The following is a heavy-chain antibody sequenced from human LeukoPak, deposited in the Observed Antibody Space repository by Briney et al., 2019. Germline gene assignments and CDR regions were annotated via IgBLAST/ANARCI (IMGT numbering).Heavy chain of an antibody. V-gene: IGHV4-4*07. CDR1: GGPISGYY. J-gene: IGHJ3*02. Sequence: PSETLSLTCIVSGGPISGYYWSWIRQPAGKGLEWIGHMDTSGHTNYNSSLMSRVTMSVDTSKNQFSLRLTSVTAADTAVYYCARPMFPGRTDGFDIWGQGTMVTVSS. D-gene: IGHD3-10*02. CDR3: ARPMFPGRTDGFDI. CDR2: MDTSGHT.